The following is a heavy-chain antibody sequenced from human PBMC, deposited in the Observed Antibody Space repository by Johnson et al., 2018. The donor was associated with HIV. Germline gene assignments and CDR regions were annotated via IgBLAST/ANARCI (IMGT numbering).Heavy chain of an antibody. Sequence: VQVVESGGGLVQPGRSLRLSCAASGFTFDDYAMHWVRQAPGKGLEWVSGISWNIGSIGYADSVKGRFTISRDNAKNSLYLQMNSLRAEDTALYYCAAVDTVMVTGAFDIWGQGTMVTVSS. V-gene: IGHV3-9*01. D-gene: IGHD5-18*01. CDR1: GFTFDDYA. CDR2: ISWNIGSI. J-gene: IGHJ3*02. CDR3: AAVDTVMVTGAFDI.